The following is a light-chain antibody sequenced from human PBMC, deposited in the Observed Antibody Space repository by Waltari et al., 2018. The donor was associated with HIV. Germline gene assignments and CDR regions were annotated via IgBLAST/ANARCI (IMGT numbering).Light chain of an antibody. CDR1: SSDIGYFDY. CDR3: CSYAGAYTYV. Sequence: QSALTQPRSVSGSPGQSVTISCTGTSSDIGYFDYVSWYQQYHGKAPKVIIYEASQRPSGVPDRFTASKSGITASLTISGLQDEDEADYYCCSYAGAYTYVFGTGTKVTVL. J-gene: IGLJ1*01. CDR2: EAS. V-gene: IGLV2-11*01.